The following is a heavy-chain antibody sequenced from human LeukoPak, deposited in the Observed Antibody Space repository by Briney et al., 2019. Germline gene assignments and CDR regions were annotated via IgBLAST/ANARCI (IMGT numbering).Heavy chain of an antibody. CDR3: AIVYTSGYRLYSYFAY. CDR1: GGSFSGYY. CDR2: INHSGST. J-gene: IGHJ4*02. Sequence: SETLSLTCAVYGGSFSGYYWSWIRQPPGKGLEWIGEINHSGSTNYNPSLKSRVTISVDTSKNQFSLKLSSVTAADTAVYYCAIVYTSGYRLYSYFAYCRQATLVTDSS. V-gene: IGHV4-34*01. D-gene: IGHD3-22*01.